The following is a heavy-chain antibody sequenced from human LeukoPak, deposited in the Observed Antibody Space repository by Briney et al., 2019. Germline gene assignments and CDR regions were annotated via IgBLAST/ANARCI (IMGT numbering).Heavy chain of an antibody. V-gene: IGHV3-49*04. CDR3: TRDLRNRITIFGVVCYYMDV. CDR1: GFTFGDYA. D-gene: IGHD3-3*01. Sequence: GGSLRLSCTASGFTFGDYAMSWVRQAPGKGLEWVGFIRSKAYGGTTEYAASVKGRFTISRDDSKSIAYPQMNSLKTEDTAVYYCTRDLRNRITIFGVVCYYMDVWGKGTTVTVSS. J-gene: IGHJ6*03. CDR2: IRSKAYGGTT.